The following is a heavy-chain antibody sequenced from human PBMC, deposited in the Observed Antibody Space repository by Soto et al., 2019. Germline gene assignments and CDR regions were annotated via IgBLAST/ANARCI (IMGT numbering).Heavy chain of an antibody. V-gene: IGHV4-39*01. J-gene: IGHJ6*02. D-gene: IGHD6-13*01. CDR1: GGSIISSSYY. CDR3: ARIISSWYVGYYYGMDV. Sequence: SETLSLTCTVSGGSIISSSYYFFCIRQPPWKGLELIGSIYYSGSTYYNPSLKSRVTISVDTSKNQFSLKLSSVTAADTAVYYCARIISSWYVGYYYGMDVWGQGTTVTVSS. CDR2: IYYSGST.